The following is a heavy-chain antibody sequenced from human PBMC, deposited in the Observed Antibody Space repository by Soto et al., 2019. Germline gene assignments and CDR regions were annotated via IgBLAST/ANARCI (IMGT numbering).Heavy chain of an antibody. Sequence: GASVKVSCKDSGFTFTSSAVQWVRQARGQRLEWIGWIVVGSGNTNYAQKFQERVTITRDMSTSTAYMELSSLRSEDTAVYYCAAGVMVRGVIIRHEYYYYGMDVWGQGTTVTVSS. D-gene: IGHD3-10*01. J-gene: IGHJ6*02. CDR2: IVVGSGNT. CDR3: AAGVMVRGVIIRHEYYYYGMDV. V-gene: IGHV1-58*01. CDR1: GFTFTSSA.